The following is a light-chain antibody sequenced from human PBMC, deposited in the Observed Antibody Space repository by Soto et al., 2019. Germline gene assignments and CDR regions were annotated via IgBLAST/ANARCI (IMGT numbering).Light chain of an antibody. CDR2: TGS. V-gene: IGKV1-9*01. CDR3: QQLNSYPPT. J-gene: IGKJ5*01. Sequence: DIQMTQSPSSVSASVGDRVTITCWASQAIDSWLAWYQQKPGEAPKLLIFTGSTLQSGVPSRFSGSGSGTEFTLTISSLQPEDFATYYCQQLNSYPPTFGQGTRLEI. CDR1: QAIDSW.